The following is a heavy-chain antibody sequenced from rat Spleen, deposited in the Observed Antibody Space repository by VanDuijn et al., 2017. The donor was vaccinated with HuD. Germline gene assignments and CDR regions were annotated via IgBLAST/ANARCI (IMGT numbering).Heavy chain of an antibody. CDR3: ARHLTEYFDF. J-gene: IGHJ1*01. V-gene: IGHV5-25*01. D-gene: IGHD1-3*01. CDR1: GFTFSNYY. CDR2: IRTGGGNT. Sequence: EVQLVESGGGLVQPGRSMKLSCAASGFTFSNYYMAWVRQAPTKGLEWVASIRTGGGNTYYRDSVKGRYPTSRDNATSTLYLQMDSLSYEDTATYYFARHLTEYFDFWGPGTMVTVSS.